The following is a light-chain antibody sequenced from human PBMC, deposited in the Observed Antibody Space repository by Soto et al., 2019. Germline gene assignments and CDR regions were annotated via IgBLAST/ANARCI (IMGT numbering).Light chain of an antibody. CDR1: QSIGSS. CDR3: LQYYTYPFT. V-gene: IGKV1-5*03. Sequence: IQTPQFPSTLSASVGDRITITCRASQSIGSSLAWYQQRPGKAPNLLIYKASSLESGVPSGFSGSGSGAEFTLTFSSLQPDDFATYFCLQYYTYPFTFGGGTKVDIK. J-gene: IGKJ4*01. CDR2: KAS.